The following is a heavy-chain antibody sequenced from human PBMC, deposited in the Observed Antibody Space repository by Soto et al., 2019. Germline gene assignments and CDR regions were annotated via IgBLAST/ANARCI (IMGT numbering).Heavy chain of an antibody. CDR3: TRANWYSEY. J-gene: IGHJ4*02. CDR2: IYYNGNT. Sequence: QVQLQESGPGLVKPSETLSLTCSVSGGSISNHYWSWIRQPPWKGLEWIGYIYYNGNTNYNPSLKSRVTMSVDTSRNQTSLKLTTVTAADTAVYYCTRANWYSEYWGQGTLVTVSS. D-gene: IGHD7-27*01. V-gene: IGHV4-59*11. CDR1: GGSISNHY.